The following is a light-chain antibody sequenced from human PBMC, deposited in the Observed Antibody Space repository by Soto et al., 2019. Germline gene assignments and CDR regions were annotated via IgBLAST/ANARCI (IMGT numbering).Light chain of an antibody. CDR2: DDT. CDR3: QVWDISTYHLV. Sequence: SYELTQPPSVSVAPGQTAKIPCAGDNIDTKSMHWYQQRPGQAPVLVVHDDTDRAAGIPARFSGSKSGGTATLTISRVEAGDEADYYCQVWDISTYHLVFGGGTQLTVL. CDR1: NIDTKS. J-gene: IGLJ2*01. V-gene: IGLV3-21*02.